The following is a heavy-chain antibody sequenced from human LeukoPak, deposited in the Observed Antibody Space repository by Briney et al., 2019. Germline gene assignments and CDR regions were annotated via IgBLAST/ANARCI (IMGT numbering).Heavy chain of an antibody. V-gene: IGHV1-18*01. Sequence: ASVTVSCKASGYTFTSYGISWVRQAPGQGLEWMGWISAYNGNTNYAQKLQGRVTMTTDTSTSTAYMELRSLRSDDTAVYYCARDRSRGYCSSTSCHNWFDPWGQGTLVTVS. CDR3: ARDRSRGYCSSTSCHNWFDP. J-gene: IGHJ5*02. CDR1: GYTFTSYG. CDR2: ISAYNGNT. D-gene: IGHD2-2*01.